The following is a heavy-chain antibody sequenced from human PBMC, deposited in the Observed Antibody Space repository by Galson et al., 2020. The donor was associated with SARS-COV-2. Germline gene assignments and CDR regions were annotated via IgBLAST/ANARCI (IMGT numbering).Heavy chain of an antibody. V-gene: IGHV4-31*03. D-gene: IGHD3-3*01. CDR2: IYYSGST. CDR1: GGSISSGGYY. CDR3: ARIISVGIFGVVNWFDP. J-gene: IGHJ5*02. Sequence: ETSETLSLTCTVSGGSISSGGYYWSWIRQHPGKGLEWIGYIYYSGSTYYNPSLKSRVTISVDTSKNQFSLKLSSVTAADTAVYYCARIISVGIFGVVNWFDPWGQGTLVTVPS.